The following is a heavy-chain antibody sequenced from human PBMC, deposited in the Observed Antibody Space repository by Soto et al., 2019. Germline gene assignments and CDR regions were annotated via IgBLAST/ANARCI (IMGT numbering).Heavy chain of an antibody. CDR3: AIIHPNRRELLTFDY. V-gene: IGHV4-34*01. J-gene: IGHJ4*01. CDR1: GGSFSGYY. Sequence: SETLSLTCAVYGGSFSGYYWSWIRQPPGNGLEWIGEINHSGSTNYNPSLKSRVTISVDTSKNQFSLKLSSVTAADTAVYYCAIIHPNRRELLTFDYWGHGTLVTVSS. D-gene: IGHD1-26*01. CDR2: INHSGST.